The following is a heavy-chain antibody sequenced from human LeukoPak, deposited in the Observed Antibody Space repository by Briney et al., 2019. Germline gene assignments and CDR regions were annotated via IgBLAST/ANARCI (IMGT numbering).Heavy chain of an antibody. V-gene: IGHV4-31*03. CDR2: IYYTGTT. J-gene: IGHJ4*02. Sequence: PSQTLSLTCTVSGGFISSGGYYWSWIREPPGKGPECVGYIYYTGTTYYNPSLKSRLTISVDTSKNQFSLNLDSVTAADTAVYYCARSTPTSFFDYWGQGTLVTVSS. CDR1: GGFISSGGYY. D-gene: IGHD3-16*02. CDR3: ARSTPTSFFDY.